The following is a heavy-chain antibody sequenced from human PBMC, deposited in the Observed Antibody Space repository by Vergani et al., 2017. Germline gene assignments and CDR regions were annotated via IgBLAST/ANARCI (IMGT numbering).Heavy chain of an antibody. D-gene: IGHD6-19*01. CDR2: ISGSGGST. CDR3: ARLNRRSSGWDGPSDY. J-gene: IGHJ4*02. V-gene: IGHV3-23*01. CDR1: GFTFSSYA. Sequence: EVQLLESGGGLVQPGGSLRLSCAASGFTFSSYAMSWVRQAPGKGLEWVSAISGSGGSTYYADSVKGRFTISRDNSKNTLYLQMNSLRAEDTAVYYCARLNRRSSGWDGPSDYWGQGTLVTVSS.